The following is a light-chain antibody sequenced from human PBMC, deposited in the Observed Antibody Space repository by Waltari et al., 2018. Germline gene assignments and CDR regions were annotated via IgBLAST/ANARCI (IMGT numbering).Light chain of an antibody. CDR2: SIA. V-gene: IGKV3-20*01. CDR3: QQYGDAPIT. J-gene: IGKJ5*01. CDR1: HSVKNNF. Sequence: EIVLTQSPGTLSLSPGERATLSCRASHSVKNNFLAWYQQIPGQSPRLLIYSIASRAPGIPDRFRGSGSGTDFTCTISRLGPEDFAVYYCQQYGDAPITFGQGTRLDI.